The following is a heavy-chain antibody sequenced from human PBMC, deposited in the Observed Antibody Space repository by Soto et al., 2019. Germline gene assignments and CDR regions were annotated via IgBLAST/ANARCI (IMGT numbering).Heavy chain of an antibody. Sequence: QLQLQESGPGLVKPSETLSLTCTVSGGSISSSSYYWGWIRQPPGKGLEWIGSIYYSGSTYYNPPLKSRATISVDTSKNQCSLKLSSVTAADTAVYYCARPQKYSSSWSYYFDYWGQGTLVTVSS. V-gene: IGHV4-39*01. CDR3: ARPQKYSSSWSYYFDY. CDR1: GGSISSSSYY. J-gene: IGHJ4*02. D-gene: IGHD6-13*01. CDR2: IYYSGST.